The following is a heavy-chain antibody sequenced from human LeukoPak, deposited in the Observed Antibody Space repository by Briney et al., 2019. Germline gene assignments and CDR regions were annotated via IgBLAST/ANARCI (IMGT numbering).Heavy chain of an antibody. D-gene: IGHD2-2*01. J-gene: IGHJ3*02. CDR1: GYTFTTYG. Sequence: ASVKVSSRASGYTFTTYGIGWVGQAPGKGLEWLGWISSYNGNTNYAQKLQGRVTMTTDASTSTSYMELRSLISDDTAVYYCATPESAIAGKDAFHIWGQGTMVTVSS. CDR3: ATPESAIAGKDAFHI. V-gene: IGHV1-18*01. CDR2: ISSYNGNT.